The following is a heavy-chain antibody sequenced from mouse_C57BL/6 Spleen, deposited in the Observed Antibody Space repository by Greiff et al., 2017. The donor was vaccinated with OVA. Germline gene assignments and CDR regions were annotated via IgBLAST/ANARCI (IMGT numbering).Heavy chain of an antibody. CDR3: AIYRDSSGPAY. CDR1: GYTFTSYW. Sequence: VKLQQPGAELVKPGASVKVSCKASGYTFTSYWMHWVKQRPGQGLEWIGRIHPSDSDTNYNQKFKGKATLTVDKSSSTAYMQLSSLTSEDSAVYYCAIYRDSSGPAYWGQGTLVTVSA. D-gene: IGHD3-2*02. J-gene: IGHJ3*01. CDR2: IHPSDSDT. V-gene: IGHV1-74*01.